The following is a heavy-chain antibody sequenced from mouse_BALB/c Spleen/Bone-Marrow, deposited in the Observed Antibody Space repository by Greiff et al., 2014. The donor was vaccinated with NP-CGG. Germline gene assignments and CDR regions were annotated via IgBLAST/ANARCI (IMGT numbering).Heavy chain of an antibody. J-gene: IGHJ4*01. CDR3: ASSGNYEGGAMDY. CDR1: CVNIQETY. V-gene: IGHV14-3*02. CDR2: IDPADGNN. D-gene: IGHD2-1*01. Sequence: VQLQQSGAKLVKPGAPGKLSCTASCVNIQETYMHWVKKRPEKGLEWIGRIDPADGNNKYVPTFQGKATITADTSSNTAYLQLSSLTSEDTAVYYCASSGNYEGGAMDYWGQGISVTVSS.